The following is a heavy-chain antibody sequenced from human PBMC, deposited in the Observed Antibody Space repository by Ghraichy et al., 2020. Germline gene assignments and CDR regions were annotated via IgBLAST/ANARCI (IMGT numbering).Heavy chain of an antibody. D-gene: IGHD6-13*01. CDR1: GGTFSSYA. V-gene: IGHV1-69*13. CDR3: ARAKGDLGLYLKIGQQVYYYYYGMDV. J-gene: IGHJ6*02. CDR2: IIPIFGTA. Sequence: SVKVSCKASGGTFSSYAISWVRQAPGQGLEWMGGIIPIFGTANYAQKFQGRVTITADESTSTAYMELSSLRSEDTAVYYCARAKGDLGLYLKIGQQVYYYYYGMDVWGQGTTVTVSS.